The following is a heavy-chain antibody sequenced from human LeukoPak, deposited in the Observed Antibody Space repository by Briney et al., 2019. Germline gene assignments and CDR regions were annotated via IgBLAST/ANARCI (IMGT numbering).Heavy chain of an antibody. CDR1: GFTFSHYA. CDR2: IWNDGSDK. V-gene: IGHV3-33*06. CDR3: AKDAERGFDFSNSLQS. Sequence: PGRSLRLSCTTSGFTFSHYAMHWVRQAPGKELQWVAVIWNDGSDKYYGDSVKGRFTISRDNSKKTVYLQLSSLRVEDTAVYYCAKDAERGFDFSNSLQSWGGGTLVTVSS. J-gene: IGHJ4*02. D-gene: IGHD4-11*01.